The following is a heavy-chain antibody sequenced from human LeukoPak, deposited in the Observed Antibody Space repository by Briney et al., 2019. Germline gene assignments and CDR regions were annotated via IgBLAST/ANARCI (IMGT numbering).Heavy chain of an antibody. D-gene: IGHD2-15*01. V-gene: IGHV4-39*07. J-gene: IGHJ5*02. CDR1: GGSISSSSYY. CDR2: IYYSGST. CDR3: ARDKDGGRGTANWFDP. Sequence: SETLSLTCTVSGGSISSSSYYWGWIRQPPAKGLEWIGSIYYSGSTYYNPSLKSRVTISVDTSKNQFSLKLSSVTAADTAVYYCARDKDGGRGTANWFDPWGQGTLVTVSS.